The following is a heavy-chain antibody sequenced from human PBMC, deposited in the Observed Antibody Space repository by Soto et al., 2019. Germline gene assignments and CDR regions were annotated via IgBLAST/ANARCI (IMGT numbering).Heavy chain of an antibody. V-gene: IGHV1-18*01. CDR1: GYTFTTFG. CDR2: LTAYDGKR. D-gene: IGHD3-10*01. Sequence: QVQMVQSGAEVKKTGASVKVSCKTSGYTFTTFGINWVRQAPGQGLEWMGCLTAYDGKRNFAQKFQDRLTITMDISTSTGYMELSGLRSDDTAVYFCARGLTYGDFDYWGRGTQVAVSS. CDR3: ARGLTYGDFDY. J-gene: IGHJ4*02.